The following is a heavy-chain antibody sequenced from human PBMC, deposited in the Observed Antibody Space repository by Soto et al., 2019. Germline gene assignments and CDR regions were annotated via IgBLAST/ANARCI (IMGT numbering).Heavy chain of an antibody. Sequence: SETLSLTCAVYGGSCSGYYWSWIRQPPGKGLEWIGEINHSGSTNYNPSLKSRVTISVDTSKNQFSLKLSSVTAADTAVYYCARAHRWRDIVVVPAAKRFYYFDYWGQGTLVTVSS. V-gene: IGHV4-34*01. CDR3: ARAHRWRDIVVVPAAKRFYYFDY. D-gene: IGHD2-2*01. CDR1: GGSCSGYY. J-gene: IGHJ4*02. CDR2: INHSGST.